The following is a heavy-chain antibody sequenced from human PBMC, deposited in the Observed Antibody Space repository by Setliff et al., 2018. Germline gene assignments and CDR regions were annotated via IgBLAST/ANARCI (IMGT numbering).Heavy chain of an antibody. V-gene: IGHV4-4*08. CDR2: IYTSGST. J-gene: IGHJ3*02. CDR1: GGSISSNY. Sequence: ETLSLTCTVSGGSISSNYWSWVRQPPGKGLEWIGYIYTSGSTNYNPSLKSRGTISVDTSRNQFSLKLSSVTAADTAVYYCVRVEAGYCSSTSCYVVGAFDIWGQGTMVTISS. D-gene: IGHD2-2*03. CDR3: VRVEAGYCSSTSCYVVGAFDI.